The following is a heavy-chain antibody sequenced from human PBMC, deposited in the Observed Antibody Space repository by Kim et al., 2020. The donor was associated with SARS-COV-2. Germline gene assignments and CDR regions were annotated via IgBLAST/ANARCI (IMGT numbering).Heavy chain of an antibody. CDR2: ISGSSSYT. Sequence: GGSLRLSCAASGFTFSDYFMTWIRQAPGKGLEWVSYISGSSSYTKYADSVKGRFTISRDNAKNSLYLQMNSLRAEDTAVYYCARHYGDYNPYWFDPWGQGTLVTVSS. D-gene: IGHD4-17*01. V-gene: IGHV3-11*06. CDR1: GFTFSDYF. CDR3: ARHYGDYNPYWFDP. J-gene: IGHJ5*02.